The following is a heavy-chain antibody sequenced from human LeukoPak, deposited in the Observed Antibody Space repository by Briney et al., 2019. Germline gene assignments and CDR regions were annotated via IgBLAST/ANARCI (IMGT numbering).Heavy chain of an antibody. CDR2: IYHSGST. Sequence: PSETLSLTCTVSGGSISSGGYYWSWIRQPPGKGLEWIGYIYHSGSTYYNPSLKSRVTISVDRSKNQFSLKLSSVTAADTAVYYCARYGSYSAFDIWGQGTMVTVSS. CDR1: GGSISSGGYY. J-gene: IGHJ3*02. V-gene: IGHV4-30-2*01. CDR3: ARYGSYSAFDI. D-gene: IGHD1-26*01.